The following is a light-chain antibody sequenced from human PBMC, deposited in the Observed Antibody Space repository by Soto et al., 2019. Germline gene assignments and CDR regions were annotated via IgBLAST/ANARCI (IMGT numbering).Light chain of an antibody. CDR1: QGISSY. CDR3: QQFNSYPLT. Sequence: DIQLTPSPSFLSASVGDRVTITCRASQGISSYLAWYQQRPGKAPKLLIYGASTLQSGVPSRFSGSGSGTEFTLTISSLQPEDFTTYYCQQFNSYPLTFGGGTKVEIK. V-gene: IGKV1-9*01. J-gene: IGKJ4*01. CDR2: GAS.